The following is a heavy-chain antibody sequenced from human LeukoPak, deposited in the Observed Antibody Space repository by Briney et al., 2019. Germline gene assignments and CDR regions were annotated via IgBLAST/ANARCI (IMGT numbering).Heavy chain of an antibody. J-gene: IGHJ4*02. CDR3: AKGKDC. V-gene: IGHV3-30-3*01. CDR2: ISYDGSSK. Sequence: GGSLRLSCSASGFTFSNFALHWVRQAPGMGLEWVAAISYDGSSKYYADSVKGRFTISRDNSKNTLYLQMNSLRADDTAVYYCAKGKDCWGQGTLVTVSS. CDR1: GFTFSNFA.